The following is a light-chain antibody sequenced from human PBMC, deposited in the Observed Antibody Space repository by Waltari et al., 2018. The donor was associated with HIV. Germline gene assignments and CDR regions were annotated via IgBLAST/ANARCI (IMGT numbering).Light chain of an antibody. CDR3: QVWDSSTVI. CDR2: KTF. CDR1: YLGRTN. Sequence: SYLLTQAPSVSVAPGQTATINCGGDYLGRTNVRWFQQKPGQAPLLLIFKTFNRPSGVPERFSGSNSANMATLAISGAQLPDEGNYYCQVWDSSTVIFGSGT. J-gene: IGLJ1*01. V-gene: IGLV3-9*01.